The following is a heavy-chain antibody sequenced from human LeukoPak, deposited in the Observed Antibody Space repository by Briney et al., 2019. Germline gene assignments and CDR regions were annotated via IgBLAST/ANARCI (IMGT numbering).Heavy chain of an antibody. J-gene: IGHJ4*02. CDR1: GYTLTELS. D-gene: IGHD6-19*01. Sequence: ASVKVSCKVSGYTLTELSMHWVRQAPGKGLEWMGGFDPEDGETIYAQKFQGRVTITADESTSTAYMELSSLRSEDTAVYYCARAHYSSGWYAAPSFDYWGQGTLVTVSS. CDR2: FDPEDGET. CDR3: ARAHYSSGWYAAPSFDY. V-gene: IGHV1-24*01.